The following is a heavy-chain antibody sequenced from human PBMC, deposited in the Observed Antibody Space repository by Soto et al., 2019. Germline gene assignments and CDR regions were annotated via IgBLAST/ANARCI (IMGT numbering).Heavy chain of an antibody. CDR3: AHRQAYSSSSRVDN. CDR2: IYWDDDK. D-gene: IGHD6-6*01. Sequence: QITLKESGPTLVKPTQTLTLTCTFSGFSLSTSGVAVGWIRQPPGKALEWLALIYWDDDKRYSPSLQSRLTITKDTSKNQVVLTMTNMDPVDTATYYCAHRQAYSSSSRVDNWGQGTLVTVSS. J-gene: IGHJ4*02. V-gene: IGHV2-5*02. CDR1: GFSLSTSGVA.